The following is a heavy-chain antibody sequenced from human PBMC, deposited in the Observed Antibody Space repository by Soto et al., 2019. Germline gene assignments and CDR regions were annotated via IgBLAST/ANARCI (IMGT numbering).Heavy chain of an antibody. CDR1: GGSVNSYY. D-gene: IGHD1-20*01. CDR2: LYTNENT. V-gene: IGHV4-4*07. J-gene: IGHJ6*02. Sequence: SETLSLTCTVSGGSVNSYYWSWIRQPAGKGLEWIGRLYTNENTNYNPSLRSRVTMSVDTSKNQFSLTLSSVTAADTAVYYCATYNSGHYYFAMDVWGHGTTVTAP. CDR3: ATYNSGHYYFAMDV.